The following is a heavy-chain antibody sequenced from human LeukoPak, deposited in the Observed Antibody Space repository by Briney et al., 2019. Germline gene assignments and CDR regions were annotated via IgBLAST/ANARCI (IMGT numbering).Heavy chain of an antibody. J-gene: IGHJ4*02. Sequence: PSETLSLTCTVSGGSISSSSYYWGWIRQPPGKGLEWIGSFYYSGSTYYNPSLKSRVTISVDTSKNQFSLKLSSMTAADTAVYYCARHGTYSSSWYLPFGYWSQGTLVTVSS. CDR3: ARHGTYSSSWYLPFGY. CDR1: GGSISSSSYY. D-gene: IGHD6-13*01. V-gene: IGHV4-39*01. CDR2: FYYSGST.